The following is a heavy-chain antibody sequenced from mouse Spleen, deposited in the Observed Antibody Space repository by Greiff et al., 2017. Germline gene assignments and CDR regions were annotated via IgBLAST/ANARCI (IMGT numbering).Heavy chain of an antibody. CDR1: GYTFTDYN. CDR3: ARSSAYYSNEIGDY. J-gene: IGHJ4*01. Sequence: DVKLQESGPELVKPGASVKIPCKASGYTFTDYNMDWVKQSHGKSLEWIGDINPNNGGTIYNQKFKGKATLTVDKSSSTAYMELRSLTSEDTAVYYCARSSAYYSNEIGDYWGQGTSVTVSS. V-gene: IGHV1-18*01. D-gene: IGHD2-5*01. CDR2: INPNNGGT.